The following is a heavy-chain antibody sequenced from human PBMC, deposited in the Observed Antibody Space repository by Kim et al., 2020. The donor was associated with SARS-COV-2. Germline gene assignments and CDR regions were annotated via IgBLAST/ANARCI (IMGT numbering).Heavy chain of an antibody. V-gene: IGHV3-23*01. J-gene: IGHJ4*02. CDR1: GFTFKTFA. CDR3: ALAADY. D-gene: IGHD6-25*01. CDR2: VSDSGGTT. Sequence: GGSLRLSCAASGFTFKTFAMSWVRQSPEKGLEWVSTVSDSGGTTYYADSVKGRFTISRDNSKNTLYLQMKSLGVGDTAVYYCALAADYWGQGTLVTVSS.